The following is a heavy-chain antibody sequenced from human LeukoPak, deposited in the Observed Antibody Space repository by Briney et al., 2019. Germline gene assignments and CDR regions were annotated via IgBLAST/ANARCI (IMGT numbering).Heavy chain of an antibody. V-gene: IGHV1-18*01. Sequence: ASVKVFCKASGYTFTSYGISWVRQAPGQGLEWMGWISAYNGNTNYAQKLQGRVTMTTDTSTSTAYMELRSLRSEDTAVYYCARGPSREWEPLGAFDIWGQGTMVTVSS. J-gene: IGHJ3*02. D-gene: IGHD1-26*01. CDR1: GYTFTSYG. CDR2: ISAYNGNT. CDR3: ARGPSREWEPLGAFDI.